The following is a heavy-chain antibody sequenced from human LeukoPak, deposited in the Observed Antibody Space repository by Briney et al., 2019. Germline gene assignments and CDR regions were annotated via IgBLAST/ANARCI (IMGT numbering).Heavy chain of an antibody. CDR2: MNPNSGNT. CDR3: ARGRGGSSGYRRLDY. D-gene: IGHD6-13*01. Sequence: ASVKVSCKASGYTFTSYDFNWVRQATGQGLEWMGWMNPNSGNTGYAQKFQGRVTMTRNTSITTAYMELSSLTSEDTAVYYCARGRGGSSGYRRLDYWGQRTQVTVSS. J-gene: IGHJ4*02. CDR1: GYTFTSYD. V-gene: IGHV1-8*01.